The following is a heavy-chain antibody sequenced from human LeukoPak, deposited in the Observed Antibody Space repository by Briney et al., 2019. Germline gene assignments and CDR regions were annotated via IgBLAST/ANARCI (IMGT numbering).Heavy chain of an antibody. CDR2: ISAYNGNT. CDR3: ARVGVVPAASDAFDI. Sequence: GASVKVSCKASGGTFSSYAISWVRQAPGQGLEWMGWISAYNGNTNYAQKLQGRVTMTTDTSTSTAYMELRSLRSDDTAVYYCARVGVVPAASDAFDIWGQGTMVTVSS. D-gene: IGHD2-2*01. J-gene: IGHJ3*02. CDR1: GGTFSSYA. V-gene: IGHV1-18*01.